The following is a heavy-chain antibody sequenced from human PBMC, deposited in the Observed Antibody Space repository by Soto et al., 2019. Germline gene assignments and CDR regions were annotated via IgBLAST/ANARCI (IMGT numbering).Heavy chain of an antibody. CDR1: GDSVTSVSDY. Sequence: SETLSLTCTVSGDSVTSVSDYWSWIRQPPGKGLVWIGYIYYSGSADYNPSLGSRVTISIDTSKNQFSLKLTSVTAADTAVYYCARGVGFGYYYYHMDLWGQGTTVTVSS. CDR3: ARGVGFGYYYYHMDL. V-gene: IGHV4-61*01. CDR2: IYYSGSA. D-gene: IGHD3-10*01. J-gene: IGHJ6*02.